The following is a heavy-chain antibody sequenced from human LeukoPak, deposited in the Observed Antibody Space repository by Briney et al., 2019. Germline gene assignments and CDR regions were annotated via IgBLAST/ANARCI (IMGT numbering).Heavy chain of an antibody. D-gene: IGHD3-3*01. CDR3: ARGAPYYDFWSGYSPFGWFDP. CDR1: GGSISSYY. Sequence: PSETLSLTCTVSGGSISSYYWSWIRQPPGKGLEWIGYIYYCGSTNYNPSLKSRVTISVDTSKSQFSLKLSSVTAADTAVYYCARGAPYYDFWSGYSPFGWFDPWGQGTLVTVSP. CDR2: IYYCGST. J-gene: IGHJ5*02. V-gene: IGHV4-59*01.